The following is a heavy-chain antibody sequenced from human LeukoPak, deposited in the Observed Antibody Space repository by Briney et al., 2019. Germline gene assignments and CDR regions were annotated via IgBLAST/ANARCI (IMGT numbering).Heavy chain of an antibody. CDR2: SHYSGST. Sequence: SETLSLTCTVSGDSIRSSRYHWAWIRQPPGRGLEWIGSSHYSGSTYYNPSLKSRVTISVDTPKNQLSLKLNSATSSDTAVYFCARRDYGGLLDYWGQGTLVTVSS. CDR1: GDSIRSSRYH. D-gene: IGHD4-23*01. CDR3: ARRDYGGLLDY. V-gene: IGHV4-39*01. J-gene: IGHJ4*02.